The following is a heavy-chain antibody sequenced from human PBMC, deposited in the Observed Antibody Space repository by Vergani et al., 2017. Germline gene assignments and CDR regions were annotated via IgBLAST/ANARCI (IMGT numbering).Heavy chain of an antibody. J-gene: IGHJ6*02. CDR3: ARRQLLWFGEGGMDV. V-gene: IGHV3-48*04. Sequence: EVQLVESGGGLVQPGGSLRLSCAASGFTFSSYSMNWVRQAPGKGLGWVSYISSSSSTIYYADSVKGRFTISRDNAKNSLYLQMNSLRAEDTAVYYCARRQLLWFGEGGMDVWGQGTTVTVSS. D-gene: IGHD3-10*01. CDR1: GFTFSSYS. CDR2: ISSSSSTI.